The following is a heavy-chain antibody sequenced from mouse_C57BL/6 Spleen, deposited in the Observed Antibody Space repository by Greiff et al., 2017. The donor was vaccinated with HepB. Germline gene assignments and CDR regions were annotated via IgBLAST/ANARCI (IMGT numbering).Heavy chain of an antibody. CDR2: INPNNGGT. CDR3: ARSEGIYYGNYVAMDY. D-gene: IGHD2-1*01. J-gene: IGHJ4*01. Sequence: VQLQQSGPELVKPGASVKISCKASGYTFTDYYMNWVKQSHGKSLEWIGDINPNNGGTSYNQKFKGKATLTVDKSSSTAYMELRSLTSEDSAVYYCARSEGIYYGNYVAMDYWGQGTSVTVSS. V-gene: IGHV1-26*01. CDR1: GYTFTDYY.